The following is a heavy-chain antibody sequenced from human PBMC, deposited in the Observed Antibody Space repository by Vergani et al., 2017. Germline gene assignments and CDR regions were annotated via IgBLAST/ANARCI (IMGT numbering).Heavy chain of an antibody. J-gene: IGHJ4*02. CDR2: IDPGDSDT. CDR1: GYSFTSHW. Sequence: EVMLVQSGAEVKKPGESLKISCKGSGYSFTSHWIGWVRQMPGKGLEWMGIIDPGDSDTRYSPSFQGQVTISADKSISTAYLQWSSLKAADTAIYYCATLYCRGGICPIDYWGQGTLVTVSS. CDR3: ATLYCRGGICPIDY. V-gene: IGHV5-51*01. D-gene: IGHD2-15*01.